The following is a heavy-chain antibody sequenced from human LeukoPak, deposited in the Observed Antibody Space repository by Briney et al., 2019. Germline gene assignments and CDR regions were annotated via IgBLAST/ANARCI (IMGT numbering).Heavy chain of an antibody. J-gene: IGHJ4*02. V-gene: IGHV3-30-3*01. CDR1: GFTFSSHA. D-gene: IGHD1-26*01. Sequence: GGSLRLSCAASGFTFSSHAMVWVRQAPGKGLEWVSFISFDGSNKVHADSVMGRFTISRDNSKNTVDLQINSLRHEDTAVCYCAKDWGQRGVGASLGHWGQGTLVIVSS. CDR2: ISFDGSNK. CDR3: AKDWGQRGVGASLGH.